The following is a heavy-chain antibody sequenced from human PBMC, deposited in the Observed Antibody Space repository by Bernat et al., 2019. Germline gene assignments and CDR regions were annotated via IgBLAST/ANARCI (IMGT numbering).Heavy chain of an antibody. CDR2: ISTSGGST. D-gene: IGHD5-12*01. V-gene: IGHV3-23*01. Sequence: EVQLLESGGGLVQPGGSLRLSCAASEFTLSSYATSWVRQAPGKGLEWVSAISTSGGSTFYADSVKGRFTISRDNSKNMVYLQMNSLRAEDTAVYYCATRGHTGHNYNYYGMDVWGQGTTVTVSS. CDR3: ATRGHTGHNYNYYGMDV. J-gene: IGHJ6*02. CDR1: EFTLSSYA.